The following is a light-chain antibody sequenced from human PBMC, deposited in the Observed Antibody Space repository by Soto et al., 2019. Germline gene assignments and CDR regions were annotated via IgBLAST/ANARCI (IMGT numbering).Light chain of an antibody. CDR3: YSYTSSSPYV. CDR1: VSDIGSYNF. CDR2: EVS. V-gene: IGLV2-14*01. Sequence: QSLLTQPSSWSGSPGQSITISCTGTVSDIGSYNFVSWYQHHPGKAPKLMIYEVSNRPSGVSDRFSGSKSDNTASLSISGLQAEDEADYYCYSYTSSSPYVFGTGTKVNVL. J-gene: IGLJ1*01.